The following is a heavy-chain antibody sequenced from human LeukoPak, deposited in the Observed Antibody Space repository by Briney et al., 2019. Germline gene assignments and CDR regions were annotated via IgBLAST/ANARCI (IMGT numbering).Heavy chain of an antibody. CDR1: GLSVSSNY. CDR3: ARDEQLVEDY. D-gene: IGHD6-13*01. Sequence: PGGSLRLSCAASGLSVSSNYMSWVRQAPGKGLEWVSVIYRGGNTYYADSVKGRFTISRDNSKNTLYLQMNTLRAEDTAVYYCARDEQLVEDYWGQGTLVTVSS. CDR2: IYRGGNT. V-gene: IGHV3-66*01. J-gene: IGHJ4*02.